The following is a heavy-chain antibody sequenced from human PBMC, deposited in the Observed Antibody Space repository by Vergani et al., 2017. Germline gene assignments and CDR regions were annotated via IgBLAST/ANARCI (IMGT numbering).Heavy chain of an antibody. J-gene: IGHJ5*02. D-gene: IGHD3-10*01. V-gene: IGHV4-59*01. CDR3: GRVADFYGLGSRLRDL. CDR2: MYHSGST. CDR1: GGSLSGYY. Sequence: VRLQESGPGLVKPSETLSLTCSVSGGSLSGYYWRWIRQPPGKELEWIGYMYHSGSTNYNPSLETRVTISGDTSKNQFSLKLSSVNAADTAVYYCGRVADFYGLGSRLRDLRVEGILVTVSS.